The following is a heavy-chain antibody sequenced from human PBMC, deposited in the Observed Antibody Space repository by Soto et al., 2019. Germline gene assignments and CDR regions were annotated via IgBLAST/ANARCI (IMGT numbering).Heavy chain of an antibody. Sequence: EVQLVESGGGLIQPGGSLRLSCAASGFTVSTSYITWVRQAPGKGLEWISVIYSGGSTYYADSVKGRFTISRDISENTLYLQMNSLKVEDTAVYYCSRGRGHCYDGGSCSGPLDYWGQGTLVTVSS. J-gene: IGHJ4*02. CDR3: SRGRGHCYDGGSCSGPLDY. CDR2: IYSGGST. CDR1: GFTVSTSY. V-gene: IGHV3-53*01. D-gene: IGHD2-15*01.